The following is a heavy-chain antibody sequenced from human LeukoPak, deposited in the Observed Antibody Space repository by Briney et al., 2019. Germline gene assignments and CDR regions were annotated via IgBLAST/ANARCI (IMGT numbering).Heavy chain of an antibody. CDR3: ARPSLGELSFHYFDY. Sequence: GGSLRPSCAASGFTFSSYSMNWVRQAPGKGLEWASYISSSSSTIYYADSVKGRFTISGDNAKNSLYLQMNSLRAEDTAVYYCARPSLGELSFHYFDYWGQGTLVTVSS. V-gene: IGHV3-48*01. J-gene: IGHJ4*02. CDR1: GFTFSSYS. CDR2: ISSSSSTI. D-gene: IGHD3-16*02.